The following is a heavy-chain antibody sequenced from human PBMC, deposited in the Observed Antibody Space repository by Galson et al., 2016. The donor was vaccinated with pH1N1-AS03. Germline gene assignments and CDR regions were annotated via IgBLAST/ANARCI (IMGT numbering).Heavy chain of an antibody. V-gene: IGHV3-66*02. Sequence: SLRLSCAVSGFTVSSKYMSWVRQAPEKGLEWVSSIYSGGSTYYTGSVKGRFTISRDDSKATLFLQMSSLRPEDTAVYYCASVTSAWPTVGAFGIWGQGTVVTVSS. CDR3: ASVTSAWPTVGAFGI. J-gene: IGHJ3*02. D-gene: IGHD4-23*01. CDR1: GFTVSSKY. CDR2: IYSGGST.